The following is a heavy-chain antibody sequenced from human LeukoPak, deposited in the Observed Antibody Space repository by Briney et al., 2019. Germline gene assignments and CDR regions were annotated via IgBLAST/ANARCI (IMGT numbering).Heavy chain of an antibody. V-gene: IGHV1-18*01. Sequence: ASVKVSCKASGYTFTSYGISWVRQAPGQGLEWMGWISAYNGNTNYAQKLQGRVTMTTDTSTSTAYMELRSLRSDDTAVYYCARQSRITMIVVVTDDAFDIWGQGTMVTVSS. CDR3: ARQSRITMIVVVTDDAFDI. CDR1: GYTFTSYG. D-gene: IGHD3-22*01. CDR2: ISAYNGNT. J-gene: IGHJ3*02.